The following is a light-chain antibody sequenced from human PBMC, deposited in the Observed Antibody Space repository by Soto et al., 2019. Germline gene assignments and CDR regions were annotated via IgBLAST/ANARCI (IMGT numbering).Light chain of an antibody. V-gene: IGKV1-6*01. Sequence: AIQMTQAPSSLSASLGDRVTITCRASQGIGKDLGWYQQKPGNAPRLLIYAASTLHSGVPSRFSGSGSGTDLTLTISSLEPEDSATDYCLQDYIFPWTFGQGTKVEIK. CDR3: LQDYIFPWT. J-gene: IGKJ1*01. CDR1: QGIGKD. CDR2: AAS.